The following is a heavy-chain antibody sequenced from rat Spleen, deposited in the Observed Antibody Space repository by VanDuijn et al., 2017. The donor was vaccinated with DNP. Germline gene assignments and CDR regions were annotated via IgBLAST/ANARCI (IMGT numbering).Heavy chain of an antibody. Sequence: QVQLQQSGAELAKPGSSVKISCKASGYTFTSYDISWIKQTTGQGLEYIGYINTGSGGTYYNEKFKGKATLTVDKSSSTAFMQLSSLTPEDTAVYYCARDRVPGYNSYVMDAWGQGASVTVSS. J-gene: IGHJ4*01. CDR2: INTGSGGT. V-gene: IGHV1-57*01. D-gene: IGHD1-4*01. CDR1: GYTFTSYD. CDR3: ARDRVPGYNSYVMDA.